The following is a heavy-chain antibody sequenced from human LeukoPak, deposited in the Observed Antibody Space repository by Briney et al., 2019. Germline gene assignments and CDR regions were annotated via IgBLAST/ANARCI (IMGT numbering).Heavy chain of an antibody. V-gene: IGHV3-48*03. D-gene: IGHD7-27*01. J-gene: IGHJ4*02. CDR1: GFTFSSYE. CDR3: ARLSTLGISAFDY. Sequence: PGGSLRLSCAASGFTFSSYEMTWVRQAPGKGLEWVSYISSSGNTTYYADSVKGRFTISRDNAKNSLYLQMNSLRAEDTAVYYCARLSTLGISAFDYWGQGTLVTVSS. CDR2: ISSSGNTT.